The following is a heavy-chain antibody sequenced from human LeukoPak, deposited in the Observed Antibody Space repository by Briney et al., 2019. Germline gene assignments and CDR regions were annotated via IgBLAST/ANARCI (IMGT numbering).Heavy chain of an antibody. CDR1: GFTFSSYA. CDR2: ISGSGGST. D-gene: IGHD2-15*01. Sequence: PGGSLRLSCAASGFTFSSYAMSWVRQAPGKGLEWVSAISGSGGSTYYADSVKGRFTISRDNSKNTLYLQMNSLRAEDTAVYYCAKDAWRYCSGGSXXHDYWGQGTLVTVSS. V-gene: IGHV3-23*01. CDR3: AKDAWRYCSGGSXXHDY. J-gene: IGHJ4*02.